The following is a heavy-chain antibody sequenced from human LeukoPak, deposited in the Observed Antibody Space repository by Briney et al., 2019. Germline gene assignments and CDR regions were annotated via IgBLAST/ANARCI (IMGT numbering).Heavy chain of an antibody. CDR1: GFTFSSYN. D-gene: IGHD3-3*01. CDR3: ARGGAGIFGTDY. CDR2: ISSSSSYI. J-gene: IGHJ4*02. V-gene: IGHV3-21*01. Sequence: PGRSLRLSCAASGFTFSSYNMNWVRQAPGKGLEWVSSISSSSSYIYYADSVKGRFTISRDNAKNSLYLQMNSLRAEDTAVYYCARGGAGIFGTDYWGQGTLVTVSS.